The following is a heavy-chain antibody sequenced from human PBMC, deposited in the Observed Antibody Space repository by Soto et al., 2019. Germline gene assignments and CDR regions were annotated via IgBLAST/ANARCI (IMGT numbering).Heavy chain of an antibody. V-gene: IGHV1-69*02. J-gene: IGHJ4*02. CDR3: ARAVAAAGTIGYFDY. CDR1: GGTFSSYT. CDR2: IIPILGIA. D-gene: IGHD6-13*01. Sequence: QVQLVQSGAEVKKPGSSVKVSCKASGGTFSSYTISWVRQAPGQGLEWMGRIIPILGIANYAQKFQGRVTITADKSTSTAYMELSSLRSEDTAVYYCARAVAAAGTIGYFDYWGQGTLVTVSS.